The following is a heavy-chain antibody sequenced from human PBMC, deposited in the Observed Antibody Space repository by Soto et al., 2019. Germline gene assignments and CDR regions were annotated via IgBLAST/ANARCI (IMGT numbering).Heavy chain of an antibody. Sequence: PGGSLRLSCAASGFTFSSYAMSWVRQAPGKGLEWVSAISGSGGSTYYADSVKGRFTISRDNSKNTLYLQMNSLRAEDTAVYYCARITILGVVTPKFAPWGQGTLVTVSS. CDR2: ISGSGGST. J-gene: IGHJ5*02. CDR3: ARITILGVVTPKFAP. CDR1: GFTFSSYA. V-gene: IGHV3-23*01. D-gene: IGHD3-3*01.